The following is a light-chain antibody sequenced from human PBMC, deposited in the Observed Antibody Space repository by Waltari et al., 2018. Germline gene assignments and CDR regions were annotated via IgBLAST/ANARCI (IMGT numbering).Light chain of an antibody. CDR1: QSVSRT. CDR2: GAS. CDR3: QHYVRLPAT. J-gene: IGKJ1*01. Sequence: EIVLTQSPGPLSLSPRERATLSCRASQSVSRTLAWYQQKPAQGPKLLIYGASIRATGIPDRFTGGGSGTHFSLTSSSLEPEDFAIYFCQHYVRLPATFGQGTKVEIK. V-gene: IGKV3-20*01.